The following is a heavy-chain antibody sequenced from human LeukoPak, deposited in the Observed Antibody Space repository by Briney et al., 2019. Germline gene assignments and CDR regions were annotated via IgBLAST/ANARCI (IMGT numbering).Heavy chain of an antibody. CDR2: IYSGGST. V-gene: IGHV3-53*01. CDR3: ARGPGSSKTGGQDY. J-gene: IGHJ4*02. Sequence: GGSLRLSCAASGFTVSSNYMSWVRQAPGKGLEWVSVIYSGGSTYYADSVKGRFTISRDNSKNTLYLQTNSLRAEDTAVYYCARGPGSSKTGGQDYWGQGTLVTVSS. CDR1: GFTVSSNY. D-gene: IGHD6-13*01.